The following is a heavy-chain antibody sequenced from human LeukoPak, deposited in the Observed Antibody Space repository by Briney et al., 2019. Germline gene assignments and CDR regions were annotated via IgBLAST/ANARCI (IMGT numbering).Heavy chain of an antibody. D-gene: IGHD3-10*01. J-gene: IGHJ4*02. CDR3: AKNYYGSGSYPLSPDY. Sequence: GRSLRLSCAASGFTFSSYSMNWVRQAPGKGLEWVAFIRYDGSNKYYADSVKGRFTISRDNSKNTLYLQMNSLRAEDTAVYYCAKNYYGSGSYPLSPDYWGQGTLVTVSS. CDR1: GFTFSSYS. CDR2: IRYDGSNK. V-gene: IGHV3-30*02.